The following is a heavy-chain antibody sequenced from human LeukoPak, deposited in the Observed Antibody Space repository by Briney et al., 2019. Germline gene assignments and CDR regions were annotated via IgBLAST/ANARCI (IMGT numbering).Heavy chain of an antibody. V-gene: IGHV3-30*02. CDR1: GFTFSSYG. J-gene: IGHJ4*02. Sequence: GGSLRLSCAASGFTFSSYGMHWVRQAPGKGLEWVAFIRYDGSNKYYADSVKGRFTISRDNSKNTLYLQMNSLRAEDTAVYYCARLVVPYNYFDYWGQGTLVTVSS. D-gene: IGHD2-2*01. CDR3: ARLVVPYNYFDY. CDR2: IRYDGSNK.